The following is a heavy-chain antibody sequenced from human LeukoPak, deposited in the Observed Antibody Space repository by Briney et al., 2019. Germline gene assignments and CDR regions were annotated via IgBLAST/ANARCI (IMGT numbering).Heavy chain of an antibody. CDR2: IEQDGSEK. V-gene: IGHV3-7*01. CDR1: GFSFSSYW. Sequence: PGGSLRLSCAASGFSFSSYWMSWVRQAPGKGLEWVATIEQDGSEKYYVDSVKGRFTVSRDNANNSLYLQMNSLRAEDTAVYYCARERATIDYWGQGTLVTVSS. CDR3: ARERATIDY. J-gene: IGHJ4*02.